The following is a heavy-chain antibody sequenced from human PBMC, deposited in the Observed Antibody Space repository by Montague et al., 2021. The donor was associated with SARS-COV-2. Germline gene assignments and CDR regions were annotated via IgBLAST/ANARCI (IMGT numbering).Heavy chain of an antibody. CDR1: GSSITNYY. D-gene: IGHD6-25*01. CDR3: ARVFRGQRLAFDF. CDR2: IYSSGSA. V-gene: IGHV4-59*12. J-gene: IGHJ4*02. Sequence: SETLSLTCTVSGSSITNYYWSWIRQAPGKGLEWIADIYSSGSASYNQSLRSRVTISVVKSTNQFSLRLNSVTAADTAVYYCARVFRGQRLAFDFWGQGALVIVSS.